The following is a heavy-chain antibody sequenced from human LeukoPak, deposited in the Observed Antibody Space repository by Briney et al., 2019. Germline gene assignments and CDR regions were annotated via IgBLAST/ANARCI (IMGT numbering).Heavy chain of an antibody. V-gene: IGHV3-66*01. CDR1: GFTVSSNY. CDR3: ARVIPSGYQNDAFDI. Sequence: GGSLRLSCTAPGFTVSSNYMSWVRLAPXXXXEWVSVIYSGGSTYYADSVKDRFTISRDNSKNTLYLQMNSLRAEDTAVYYCARVIPSGYQNDAFDIWGRGTMVTVSS. CDR2: IYSGGST. D-gene: IGHD3-22*01. J-gene: IGHJ3*02.